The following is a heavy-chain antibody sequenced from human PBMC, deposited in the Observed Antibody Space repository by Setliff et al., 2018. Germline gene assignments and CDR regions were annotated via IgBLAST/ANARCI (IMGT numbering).Heavy chain of an antibody. Sequence: ASVKVSCKASGYSFTGYYMHWVRQAPGQGLEWMGIIHTGGGSASYAQKFQGRVTMTRDTSIKTAYLEVNGLTSDDTAFYYCVIPFCAGATCPPSWGQGTQVTVSS. CDR3: VIPFCAGATCPPS. J-gene: IGHJ4*02. V-gene: IGHV1-2*02. D-gene: IGHD2-21*01. CDR2: IHTGGGSA. CDR1: GYSFTGYY.